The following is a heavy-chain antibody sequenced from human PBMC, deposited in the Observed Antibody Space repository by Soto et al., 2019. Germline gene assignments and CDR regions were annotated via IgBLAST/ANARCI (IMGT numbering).Heavy chain of an antibody. Sequence: ASVKVSCKASGYTFTSYGISWVRQAPGQGLEWMGWISAYNGNTNYAQKLQGRVTMTRDTSTSTVYMELSSLRSEDTAVYYCARERRYSSSWFDQDYYFDYWGQGTLVTVSS. V-gene: IGHV1-18*01. CDR1: GYTFTSYG. D-gene: IGHD6-13*01. J-gene: IGHJ4*02. CDR3: ARERRYSSSWFDQDYYFDY. CDR2: ISAYNGNT.